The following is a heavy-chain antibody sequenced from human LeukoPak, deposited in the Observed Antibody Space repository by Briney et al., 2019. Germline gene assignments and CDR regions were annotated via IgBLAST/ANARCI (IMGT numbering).Heavy chain of an antibody. Sequence: PSGTLSLTCAVYGGSFSGYYWSWIRQPPGKGLEWIGEINHSGSTNYNPSLKSRVTISVDTSKNQFSLKLSSVTAADTAVYYCAGKRQQLVLNWFDPWGQGTLVTVSS. V-gene: IGHV4-34*01. CDR2: INHSGST. D-gene: IGHD6-13*01. J-gene: IGHJ5*02. CDR1: GGSFSGYY. CDR3: AGKRQQLVLNWFDP.